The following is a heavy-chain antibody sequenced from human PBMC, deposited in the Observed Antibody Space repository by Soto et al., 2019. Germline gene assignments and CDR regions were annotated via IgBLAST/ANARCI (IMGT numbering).Heavy chain of an antibody. Sequence: QVQLQESGPRLVKPSETLSLTCTVSGGSIKNYYWSWIRQPAGKGLEWIGRIYTTGSTNYNPSFKGRVTMSIDTSENQFSLNLYSVTAADTAVYYCARDEYYDSNNWFDTWGQGTLVTVSS. CDR1: GGSIKNYY. D-gene: IGHD3-22*01. CDR2: IYTTGST. J-gene: IGHJ5*02. V-gene: IGHV4-4*07. CDR3: ARDEYYDSNNWFDT.